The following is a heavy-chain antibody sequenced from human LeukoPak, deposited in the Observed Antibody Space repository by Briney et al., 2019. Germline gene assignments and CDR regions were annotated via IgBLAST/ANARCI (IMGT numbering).Heavy chain of an antibody. CDR3: ARTTEGGYTYDYFYYYYMDV. CDR1: GGCIASYY. J-gene: IGHJ6*03. Sequence: SETLSLTCTVSGGCIASYYWSWIRQFPGKGLECIGYISYRGSTSYNPSLNSRVSISLDTSKNQLSLRSNSVTAADTAVYYCARTTEGGYTYDYFYYYYMDVWGKGTTVTISS. CDR2: ISYRGST. D-gene: IGHD5-18*01. V-gene: IGHV4-59*01.